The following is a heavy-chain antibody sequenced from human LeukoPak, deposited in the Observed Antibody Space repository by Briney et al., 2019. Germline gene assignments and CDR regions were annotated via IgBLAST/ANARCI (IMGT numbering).Heavy chain of an antibody. V-gene: IGHV1-18*01. Sequence: ASVKVSCKASGYTFTSYGISWVRQAPGQGLEWMGWISAYNGNTNYAQKPQGRVIMTTDTSTSTAYMELRSLRSDDTAVYYCARVGSGYSKFDYWGQGTLVTVSS. CDR2: ISAYNGNT. J-gene: IGHJ4*02. CDR1: GYTFTSYG. CDR3: ARVGSGYSKFDY. D-gene: IGHD3-3*01.